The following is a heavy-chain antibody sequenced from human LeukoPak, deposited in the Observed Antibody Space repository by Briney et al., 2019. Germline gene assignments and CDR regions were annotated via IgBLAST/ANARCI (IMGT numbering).Heavy chain of an antibody. CDR2: INPSGGST. J-gene: IGHJ4*02. Sequence: ASVKVSCKASGYTFTSYYMHWVRQAPGQGLEWMGIINPSGGSTSYAQKFQGRVTMTRDMSTSTVYMELSSLRSEDTAVYYCVRDGYAVAGTFXYWGQGTLVTVSS. D-gene: IGHD6-19*01. CDR1: GYTFTSYY. V-gene: IGHV1-46*01. CDR3: VRDGYAVAGTFXY.